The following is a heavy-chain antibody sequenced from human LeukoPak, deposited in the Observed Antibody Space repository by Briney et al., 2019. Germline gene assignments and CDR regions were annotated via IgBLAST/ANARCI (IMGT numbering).Heavy chain of an antibody. Sequence: GGSLRLSCAASGFTFTTYAMSWVRQAPGKGLEWVSSISSSGGSTYYADSVKGRFTTSRVNSKNTLYLQMNSLRAEDTAVYYCTKDPAAAGTRADYWGQGTLVTVSS. CDR3: TKDPAAAGTRADY. CDR1: GFTFTTYA. J-gene: IGHJ4*02. CDR2: ISSSGGST. D-gene: IGHD6-13*01. V-gene: IGHV3-23*01.